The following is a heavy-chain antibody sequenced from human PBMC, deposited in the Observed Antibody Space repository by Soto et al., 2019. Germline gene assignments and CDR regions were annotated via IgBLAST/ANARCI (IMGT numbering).Heavy chain of an antibody. CDR1: GYTFSNYG. CDR3: SKETGLAWAGVFDAFDM. Sequence: QVQLVESGGGVVQPGRSLRLSCAASGYTFSNYGMHWVRQAPGKGLEWVAGISYDGSKEHYADSMKGRFTISRDNSKNTLSLQMNSLRVEDTAVYYCSKETGLAWAGVFDAFDMWGQGTMVTVSS. V-gene: IGHV3-30*18. D-gene: IGHD3-10*01. J-gene: IGHJ3*02. CDR2: ISYDGSKE.